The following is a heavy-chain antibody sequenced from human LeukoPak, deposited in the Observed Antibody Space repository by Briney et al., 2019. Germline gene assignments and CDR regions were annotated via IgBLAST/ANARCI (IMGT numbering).Heavy chain of an antibody. Sequence: GGSLRLSCAASGFTFSSYWMHWVLQAPGKGLVWVSRINSDGSSTSYADSVKGRFTISRDNAKNSLYLQMNSLRDEDTAVYYCASQDYGFENWGQGTLVTVSS. CDR1: GFTFSSYW. D-gene: IGHD4/OR15-4a*01. CDR2: INSDGSST. V-gene: IGHV3-74*01. CDR3: ASQDYGFEN. J-gene: IGHJ4*02.